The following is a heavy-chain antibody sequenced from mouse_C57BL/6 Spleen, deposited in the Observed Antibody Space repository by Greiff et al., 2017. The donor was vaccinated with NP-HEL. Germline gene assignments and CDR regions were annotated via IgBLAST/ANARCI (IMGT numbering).Heavy chain of an antibody. Sequence: DVHLVESGGGLVKPGGSLKLSCAASGFTFSDYGMHWVRQAPEKGLEWVAYISSGSSTIYYADTVKGRFTISRDNAKNTLFLQMTSLRSEDTAMYYCARQTHSGCDYWGQGTTLTVSS. CDR3: ARQTHSGCDY. CDR1: GFTFSDYG. CDR2: ISSGSSTI. J-gene: IGHJ2*01. D-gene: IGHD1-2*01. V-gene: IGHV5-17*01.